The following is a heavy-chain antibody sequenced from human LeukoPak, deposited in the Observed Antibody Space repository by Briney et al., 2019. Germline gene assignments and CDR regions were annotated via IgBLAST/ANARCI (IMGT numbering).Heavy chain of an antibody. V-gene: IGHV3-74*01. J-gene: IGHJ4*02. CDR3: ARDSIVGATPFDY. CDR1: GFTFSSYC. CDR2: INSDGSST. D-gene: IGHD1-26*01. Sequence: PGGSLRLSCAASGFTFSSYCMHWVRQAPGKGLVWVSRINSDGSSTSYADSVKGRFTISRDNAKNTLYLQMNSLRAEDTAVYYCARDSIVGATPFDYWGQGTLVTVSS.